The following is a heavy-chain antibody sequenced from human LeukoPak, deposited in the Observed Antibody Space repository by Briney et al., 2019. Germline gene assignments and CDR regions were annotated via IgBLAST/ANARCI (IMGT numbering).Heavy chain of an antibody. V-gene: IGHV1-69*05. CDR2: IIPIFGTA. CDR3: ARGSYDYVWGSPTPYYFDY. D-gene: IGHD3-16*01. J-gene: IGHJ4*02. Sequence: SVKVSCKASGGTLSSYAISWVRQAPGQGLEWMGRIIPIFGTASYAQKFQGRVTITTDESTSTAYMELSSLRSEDTAVYYCARGSYDYVWGSPTPYYFDYWGQGTLVTVSS. CDR1: GGTLSSYA.